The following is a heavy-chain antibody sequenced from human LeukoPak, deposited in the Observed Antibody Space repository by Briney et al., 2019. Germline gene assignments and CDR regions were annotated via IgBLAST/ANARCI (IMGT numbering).Heavy chain of an antibody. CDR1: GFTFSSYS. CDR3: ASNLGYCSSTSCYRRFDY. Sequence: GGSLRLSCAASGFTFSSYSMNWVRQAPGKGLEWVSSISSSSTYIYYADSVKGRFTISRDNAKNSLYLQMNSLRAEDTAVYYCASNLGYCSSTSCYRRFDYWGQRTLVTVSS. V-gene: IGHV3-21*01. J-gene: IGHJ4*02. D-gene: IGHD2-2*01. CDR2: ISSSSTYI.